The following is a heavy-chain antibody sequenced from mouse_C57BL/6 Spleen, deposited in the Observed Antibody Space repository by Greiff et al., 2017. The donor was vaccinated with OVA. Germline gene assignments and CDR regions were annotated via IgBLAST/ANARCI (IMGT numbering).Heavy chain of an antibody. J-gene: IGHJ2*01. D-gene: IGHD1-2*01. CDR2: IDPETGGT. CDR3: TRPPLLR. Sequence: LVESGAELVRPGASVTLSCKASGYTFTDYEMHWVKQTPVHGLEWIGAIDPETGGTAYNQKFKGKAILTADKSSSTAYMELRSLTSEDSAVDYCTRPPLLRGGQGTTLTVSS. CDR1: GYTFTDYE. V-gene: IGHV1-15*01.